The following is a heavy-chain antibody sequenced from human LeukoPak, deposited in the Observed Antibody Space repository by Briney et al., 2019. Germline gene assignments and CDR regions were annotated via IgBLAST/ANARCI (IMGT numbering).Heavy chain of an antibody. V-gene: IGHV4-39*02. CDR2: IYYTGSS. CDR1: GGSISSSTYF. J-gene: IGHJ4*02. Sequence: PSETLSLTCTVSGGSISSSTYFWGWIRQPPGKGLEWIGTIYYTGSSYYNPSLKSRVTISVDTSKNHFSLKVRSVTAADTAVYYCARGPKGVTRPEYWGQGTLVTVSS. CDR3: ARGPKGVTRPEY. D-gene: IGHD4-17*01.